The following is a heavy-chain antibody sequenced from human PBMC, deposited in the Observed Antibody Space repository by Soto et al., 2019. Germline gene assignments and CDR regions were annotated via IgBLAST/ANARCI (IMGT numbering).Heavy chain of an antibody. Sequence: SETLSLTCSASGGSIIGSYCICVRQSPGKGLEWLGYVYYTGSTNYSPSLRSRVSISVDTSKNEFSLRLSSVTAADTAVYFCARSVAVPGAHIDYWGQGTQVTVSS. CDR2: VYYTGST. J-gene: IGHJ4*02. V-gene: IGHV4-59*01. D-gene: IGHD6-19*01. CDR3: ARSVAVPGAHIDY. CDR1: GGSIIGSY.